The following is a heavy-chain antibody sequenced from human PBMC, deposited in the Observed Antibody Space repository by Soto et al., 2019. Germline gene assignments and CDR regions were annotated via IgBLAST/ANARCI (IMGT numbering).Heavy chain of an antibody. CDR1: GGSISSGDYY. CDR2: IYYSGST. CDR3: ASSLTINWSYVQDRIPDYYYYGMDV. J-gene: IGHJ6*02. V-gene: IGHV4-30-4*01. D-gene: IGHD1-7*01. Sequence: SETLSLTCTVSGGSISSGDYYWSWIRQPPGKGLEWIGYIYYSGSTYYNPSLKSRVTISVDTSKNQFSLKLSSVTAADTAVYYCASSLTINWSYVQDRIPDYYYYGMDVWGQGTTVTVSS.